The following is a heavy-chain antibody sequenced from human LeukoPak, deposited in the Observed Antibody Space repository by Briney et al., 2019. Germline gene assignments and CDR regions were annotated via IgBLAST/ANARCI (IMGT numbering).Heavy chain of an antibody. Sequence: GASVKVSCKASGYTFTGYGISWVRQAPGQGLEWMGWISALNGNTNYAQKFQGRVTMTTDTSTSTAYMELNDTAMYYCARDPEGVTPLDYWGQGTLVTVSS. V-gene: IGHV1-18*01. CDR3: ARDPEGVTPLDY. CDR2: ISALNGNT. J-gene: IGHJ4*02. CDR1: GYTFTGYG. D-gene: IGHD3-10*01.